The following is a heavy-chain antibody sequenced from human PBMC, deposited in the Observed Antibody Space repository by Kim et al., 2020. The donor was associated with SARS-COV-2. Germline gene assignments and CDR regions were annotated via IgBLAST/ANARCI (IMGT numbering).Heavy chain of an antibody. CDR3: VRRPDYYDTSGFDY. V-gene: IGHV5-51*01. D-gene: IGHD3-22*01. CDR1: GYTFTSYW. Sequence: GESLKISCKGSGYTFTSYWIGWVRQKPGKGLEWVGIIYPGDSDIRYGPSFQGRVSISADKSTNTAYLQWSSLKASDTAIYYCVRRPDYYDTSGFDYWGQGIHVTVSS. CDR2: IYPGDSDI. J-gene: IGHJ4*02.